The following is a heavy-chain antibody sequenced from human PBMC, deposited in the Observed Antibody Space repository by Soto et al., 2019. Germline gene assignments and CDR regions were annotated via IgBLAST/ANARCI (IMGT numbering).Heavy chain of an antibody. CDR2: IDGDDEK. Sequence: PTLVNPTQTLTLTCTFSGFSLRTNGMRVNWIRQPPGKAPEWLARIDGDDEKIYSTSLKTRLTISKDTSENQVVLTMTNTDPVDTATYYCARSPPPYFYDSSGNTFDCWGQGILVTVSS. V-gene: IGHV2-70*04. CDR3: ARSPPPYFYDSSGNTFDC. CDR1: GFSLRTNGMR. D-gene: IGHD3-22*01. J-gene: IGHJ4*02.